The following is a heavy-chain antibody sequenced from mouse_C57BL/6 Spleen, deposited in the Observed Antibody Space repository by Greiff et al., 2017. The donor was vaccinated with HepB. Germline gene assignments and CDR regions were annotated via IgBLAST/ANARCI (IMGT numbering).Heavy chain of an antibody. V-gene: IGHV5-17*01. CDR3: ARQLGLYFDY. J-gene: IGHJ2*01. CDR1: GFTFSDYG. D-gene: IGHD4-1*02. Sequence: EVQVVESGGGLVKPGGSLKLSCAASGFTFSDYGMHWVRQAPEKGLEWVAYISSGSSTIYYADTVKGRFTISRDNAKNTLFLQMTSLRSEDTAIYYCARQLGLYFDYWGQGTTLTVSS. CDR2: ISSGSSTI.